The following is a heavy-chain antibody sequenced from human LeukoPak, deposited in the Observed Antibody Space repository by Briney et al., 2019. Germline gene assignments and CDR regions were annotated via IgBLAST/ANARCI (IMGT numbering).Heavy chain of an antibody. CDR3: ARGSGSYYNIPGNWFDP. V-gene: IGHV1-69*13. CDR1: GGTFSSYA. J-gene: IGHJ5*02. Sequence: GASVKVSCKASGGTFSSYAISWVRQAPGQGLEWMGGIIPIFGTANYAQKFQGRVTITADESTSTAYMELSSLRSEDTAVYYCARGSGSYYNIPGNWFDPWGQGTLVTVSS. CDR2: IIPIFGTA. D-gene: IGHD3-10*01.